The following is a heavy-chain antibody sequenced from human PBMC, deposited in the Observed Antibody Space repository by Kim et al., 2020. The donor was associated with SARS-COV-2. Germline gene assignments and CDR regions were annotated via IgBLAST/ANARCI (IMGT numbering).Heavy chain of an antibody. CDR1: GFTFSSYA. CDR3: AKAYSRDYDFWSGYLRRAPNFDY. J-gene: IGHJ4*02. D-gene: IGHD3-3*01. V-gene: IGHV3-23*01. Sequence: GGSLRLSCAASGFTFSSYAMSWVRQAPGKGLEWVSAISGSGGSTYYADSVKGRFTISRDNSKNTLYLQMNSLRAEDTAVYYCAKAYSRDYDFWSGYLRRAPNFDYWGQGTLVTVSS. CDR2: ISGSGGST.